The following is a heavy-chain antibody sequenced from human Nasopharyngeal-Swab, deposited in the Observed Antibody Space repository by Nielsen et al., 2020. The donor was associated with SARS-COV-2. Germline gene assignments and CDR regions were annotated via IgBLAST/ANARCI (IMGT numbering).Heavy chain of an antibody. CDR2: INSDGSCR. CDR3: ARVTEVGATWGAFDI. Sequence: SLKISCAASGFTFSSYWMHWVRQAPGKGLVWVSRINSDGSCRSYADSVKGRFTISRDNVKNTLYLQMNSLRAEDTAVYYCARVTEVGATWGAFDIWGQGTMVTVSS. V-gene: IGHV3-74*01. D-gene: IGHD1-26*01. CDR1: GFTFSSYW. J-gene: IGHJ3*02.